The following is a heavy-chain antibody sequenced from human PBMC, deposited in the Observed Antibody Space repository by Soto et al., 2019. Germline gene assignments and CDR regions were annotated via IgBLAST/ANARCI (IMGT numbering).Heavy chain of an antibody. J-gene: IGHJ6*02. CDR3: ARLRQQRHKITSYGMDV. V-gene: IGHV1-2*02. D-gene: IGHD6-13*01. CDR1: GYTFTGYY. Sequence: GASVKVSCKASGYTFTGYYMHWVRQAPGQGLEWMGWINPNSGGTNYAQKFQGRVTMTRDTPISTAYMELSRLRSDDTAVYYCARLRQQRHKITSYGMDVWGQGTTVTVSS. CDR2: INPNSGGT.